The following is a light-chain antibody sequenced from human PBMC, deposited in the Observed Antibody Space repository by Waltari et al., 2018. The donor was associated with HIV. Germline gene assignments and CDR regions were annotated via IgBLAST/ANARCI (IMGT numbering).Light chain of an antibody. J-gene: IGLJ1*01. V-gene: IGLV3-1*01. Sequence: SYELTQPPSVSVSPGQTASITCSGDKLWDKYACWYQQKPGQSPVLVIYQDSKRPSGIPERFSGSNSGNTATLTISGTQAMDEADYYCQAWDSSTGLYVFGTGTKVTVL. CDR2: QDS. CDR3: QAWDSSTGLYV. CDR1: KLWDKY.